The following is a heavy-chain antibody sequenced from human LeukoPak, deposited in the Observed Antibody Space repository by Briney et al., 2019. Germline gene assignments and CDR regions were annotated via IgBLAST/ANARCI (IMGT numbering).Heavy chain of an antibody. CDR2: IYYSGST. D-gene: IGHD2-2*01. J-gene: IGHJ5*02. CDR1: GESISGFY. V-gene: IGHV4-59*08. Sequence: SETLSLTCTVSGESISGFYWNWIRQPPGKGLEWIGYIYYSGSTNYNPSLKSRVTISIDTSKNQFSLKLSSVTAADTAVYYCAAYCSSTSCQNTDWFDPWGQGTLVTVSS. CDR3: AAYCSSTSCQNTDWFDP.